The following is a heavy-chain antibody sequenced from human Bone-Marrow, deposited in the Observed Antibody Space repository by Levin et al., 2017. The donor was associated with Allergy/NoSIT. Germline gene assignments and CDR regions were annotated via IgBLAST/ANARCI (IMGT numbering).Heavy chain of an antibody. CDR3: ARDRCITGTTVFGDV. CDR1: GFTFSSYW. V-gene: IGHV3-7*01. J-gene: IGHJ6*02. Sequence: GESLKISCAASGFTFSSYWMSWVRQAPGKGLEWVANIKQDGSEKYYVDSVKGRFTISRDNAKNSLYLQMNSLRAEDTAVYYCARDRCITGTTVFGDVWGQGTTVTVSS. D-gene: IGHD1-7*01. CDR2: IKQDGSEK.